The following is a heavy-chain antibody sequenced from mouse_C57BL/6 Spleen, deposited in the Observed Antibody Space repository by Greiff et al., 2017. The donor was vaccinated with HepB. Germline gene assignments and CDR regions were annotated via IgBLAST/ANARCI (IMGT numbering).Heavy chain of an antibody. Sequence: DVMLVESGGGLVKPGGSLKLSCAASGFTFSSYAMSWVRQTPEKRLEWVATISDGGSYTYYPDNVKGRFTISRDNAKNNLYLQMSHLKSEDTAMYYCAREDYNRFAYWGQGTLVTVSA. CDR2: ISDGGSYT. J-gene: IGHJ3*01. V-gene: IGHV5-4*01. CDR3: AREDYNRFAY. D-gene: IGHD2-4*01. CDR1: GFTFSSYA.